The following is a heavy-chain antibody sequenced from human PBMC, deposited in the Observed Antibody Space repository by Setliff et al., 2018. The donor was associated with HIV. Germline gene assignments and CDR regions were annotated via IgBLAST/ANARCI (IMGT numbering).Heavy chain of an antibody. Sequence: GESLKISCRASGYTFSKYWIGWVRQMPGKGLEWVGVIYPSDSDTKYSPSFQGQVTISVDKSINTAYLHWSSLKASDTAIYYCARLSKFYDFWTPNYWGQGTLVTVSS. CDR1: GYTFSKYW. J-gene: IGHJ4*02. CDR2: IYPSDSDT. CDR3: ARLSKFYDFWTPNY. D-gene: IGHD3-3*01. V-gene: IGHV5-51*01.